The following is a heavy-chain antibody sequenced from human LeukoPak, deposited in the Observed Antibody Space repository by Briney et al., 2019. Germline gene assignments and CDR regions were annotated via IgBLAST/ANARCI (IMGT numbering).Heavy chain of an antibody. D-gene: IGHD3-22*01. CDR2: ISGSGGST. Sequence: PGGSLRLSCAASGFTFSSYAMSWVRQAPGKGLEWVSAISGSGGSTYYADSVKGRSTISRDNSKNTLYLQMNSLRAEDTAVYYCAKGLYYYDSRGYYVAEYFQHWGQGTLVTVSS. J-gene: IGHJ1*01. V-gene: IGHV3-23*01. CDR3: AKGLYYYDSRGYYVAEYFQH. CDR1: GFTFSSYA.